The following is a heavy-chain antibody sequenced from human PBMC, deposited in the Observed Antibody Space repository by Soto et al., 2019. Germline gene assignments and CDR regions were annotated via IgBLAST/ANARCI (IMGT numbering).Heavy chain of an antibody. V-gene: IGHV2-70*11. CDR3: ARIRRGSGYLYYFDY. Sequence: SGPTLVNPTQTLTLTCPFSGFSLNTSGMSVSWIRQPPGKALEWLGRIDWDDDKYYSTSLKTRLTISKDTSKNQVVLTMTNMDPVDTATYYCARIRRGSGYLYYFDYWGQGTLVTVSS. CDR2: IDWDDDK. D-gene: IGHD3-22*01. J-gene: IGHJ4*02. CDR1: GFSLNTSGMS.